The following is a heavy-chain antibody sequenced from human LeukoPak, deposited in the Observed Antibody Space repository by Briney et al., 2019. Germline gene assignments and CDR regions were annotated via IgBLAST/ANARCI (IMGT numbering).Heavy chain of an antibody. J-gene: IGHJ4*02. D-gene: IGHD3-16*02. Sequence: SETLSLTCAVYGGSFSDYSWTWIRQPPGKDLEWIGEINHSGSTNYKPSLKSRVTMSVNTSKNQFSLKLSSVTAADTAVYYCARGRKMSYDAAWGNYRSSFYFDYWGRGTLVAVSS. V-gene: IGHV4-34*01. CDR3: ARGRKMSYDAAWGNYRSSFYFDY. CDR1: GGSFSDYS. CDR2: INHSGST.